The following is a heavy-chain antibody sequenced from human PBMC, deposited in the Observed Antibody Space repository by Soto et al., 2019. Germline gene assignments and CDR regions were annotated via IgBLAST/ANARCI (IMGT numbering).Heavy chain of an antibody. J-gene: IGHJ4*02. V-gene: IGHV3-30-3*01. Sequence: QVQLVESGGGVVQPGRSVRLSCAASGFTFSSYAMHWVRQAPGKGLEWVAVISYDGSNKYYADSVKGRFTISRDNSKNTLYVQMNSQRAEDTAVYYCARDFVYTYGFGQYFDYWGQGTLVTVSS. D-gene: IGHD5-18*01. CDR3: ARDFVYTYGFGQYFDY. CDR2: ISYDGSNK. CDR1: GFTFSSYA.